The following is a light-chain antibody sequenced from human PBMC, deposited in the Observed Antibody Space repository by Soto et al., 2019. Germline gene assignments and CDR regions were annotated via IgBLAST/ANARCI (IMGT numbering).Light chain of an antibody. Sequence: EIVMTQAPATLSVSPGERATLSCRASQSVSSNLAWYQQKPGQAPRLLIYGASTRATGIPARFSGSGSGIEFTLINSSLQSEDFAVYYCQQHNNWPWTFGQGNNVEIK. J-gene: IGKJ1*01. CDR3: QQHNNWPWT. CDR1: QSVSSN. CDR2: GAS. V-gene: IGKV3-15*01.